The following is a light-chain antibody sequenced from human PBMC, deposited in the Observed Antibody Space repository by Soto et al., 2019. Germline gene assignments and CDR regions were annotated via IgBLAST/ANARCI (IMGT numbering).Light chain of an antibody. CDR1: QGVYNY. V-gene: IGKV3-11*01. Sequence: EIVLTQSPATLSLSPGERATLSCRASQGVYNYLAWYQLKPGQAPRLLIYDASNRAAGIPARFGASGSATDFTLTISSLEPEDFAFYYCQQRNNWPWTFGQGTKVEIK. CDR2: DAS. CDR3: QQRNNWPWT. J-gene: IGKJ1*01.